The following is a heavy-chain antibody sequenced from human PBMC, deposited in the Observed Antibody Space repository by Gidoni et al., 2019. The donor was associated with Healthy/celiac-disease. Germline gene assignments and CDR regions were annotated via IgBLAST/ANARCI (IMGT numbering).Heavy chain of an antibody. Sequence: QVQLVESGGGVVPPGRSLRLACAASGFTFSSYAMHWVRQAPGKGLEWVAVISYDGSNKYYADSVKGRFTISRDNSKNTLYLQMNSLRAEDTAVYYCARAVGAAAALYYYYGMDVWGQGTTVTVSS. D-gene: IGHD6-13*01. J-gene: IGHJ6*02. CDR2: ISYDGSNK. CDR1: GFTFSSYA. V-gene: IGHV3-30-3*01. CDR3: ARAVGAAAALYYYYGMDV.